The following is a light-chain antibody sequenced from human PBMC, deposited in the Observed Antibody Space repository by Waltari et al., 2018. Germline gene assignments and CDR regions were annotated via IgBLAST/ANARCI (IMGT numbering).Light chain of an antibody. CDR1: TSDIGGYHS. Sequence: QSALTQPASVSGSPGHPITTPCPGCTSDIGGYHSVPWYQQPPDTAPKLILYDVTKRPSGVSHRFSASKSGTTASLSISGLQADDEAVYHCSAYAGSSTVVFGGGTKLTVL. CDR2: DVT. J-gene: IGLJ2*01. V-gene: IGLV2-14*03. CDR3: SAYAGSSTVV.